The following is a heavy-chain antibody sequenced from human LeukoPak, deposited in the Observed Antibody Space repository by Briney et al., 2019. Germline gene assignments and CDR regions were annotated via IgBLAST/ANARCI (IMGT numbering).Heavy chain of an antibody. CDR3: ARECITMVRGVMSAHAKNNWFDP. CDR1: GFTFSSYA. V-gene: IGHV3-30-3*01. CDR2: ISYDGSNK. D-gene: IGHD3-10*01. Sequence: GGSLRLSCAASGFTFSSYAMHWVRQAPGKGLEWVAVISYDGSNKYYADSVKGRFTISRDNSKNTLYLQVNSLRAEDTAVYYCARECITMVRGVMSAHAKNNWFDPWGQGTLATVSS. J-gene: IGHJ5*02.